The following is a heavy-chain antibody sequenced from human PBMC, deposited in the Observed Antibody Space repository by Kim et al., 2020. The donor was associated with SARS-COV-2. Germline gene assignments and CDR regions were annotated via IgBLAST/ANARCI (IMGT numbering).Heavy chain of an antibody. D-gene: IGHD6-13*01. CDR1: GFTFSDYY. CDR3: ARVGAAAGYYYYGMDV. CDR2: ISSSSSYT. Sequence: GGSLRLSCAASGFTFSDYYMSWIRQAPGKGLEWVSYISSSSSYTNYADSVKGRFTISRDNAKNSLYLQMNSLRAEDTAVYYCARVGAAAGYYYYGMDVWGQGTTVTVSS. V-gene: IGHV3-11*06. J-gene: IGHJ6*02.